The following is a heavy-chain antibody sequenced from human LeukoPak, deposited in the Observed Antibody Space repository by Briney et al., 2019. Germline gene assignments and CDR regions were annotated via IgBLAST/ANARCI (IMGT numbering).Heavy chain of an antibody. Sequence: PGGSLRLSCAASGFTFSSYSMNWVRQAPGKGLEWVSSISSSSSSYIYYADSVKGRFTISRDNAKNSLYLQMNSLRAEDTAVYYCARDLSEKGVTRDGYNLMEGSNWFDPWGQGTLVTVSS. V-gene: IGHV3-21*01. CDR2: ISSSSSSYI. J-gene: IGHJ5*02. CDR3: ARDLSEKGVTRDGYNLMEGSNWFDP. D-gene: IGHD5-24*01. CDR1: GFTFSSYS.